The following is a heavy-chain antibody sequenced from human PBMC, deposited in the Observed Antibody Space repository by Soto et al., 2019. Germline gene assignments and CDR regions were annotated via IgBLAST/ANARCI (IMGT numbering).Heavy chain of an antibody. D-gene: IGHD3-10*01. Sequence: SETLSLTCAVYGGSFSGYYWSWIRQPPGKGLEWIGEINHSGSTNYNPSLKSRVTISVDTSNNQFSLKLSSVTAADTAVYYCARYYLRGRFFDSWGQGTLVTVSS. CDR3: ARYYLRGRFFDS. CDR1: GGSFSGYY. J-gene: IGHJ4*02. V-gene: IGHV4-34*01. CDR2: INHSGST.